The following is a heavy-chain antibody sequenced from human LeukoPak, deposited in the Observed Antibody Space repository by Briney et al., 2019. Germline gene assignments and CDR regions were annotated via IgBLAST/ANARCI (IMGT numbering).Heavy chain of an antibody. V-gene: IGHV5-51*01. Sequence: NRGESLKISFKGSGXTFAGYCIGWVRQMPGKGLEWMAIIYPRDSQTEYTPSVQDQVSISVDKSITTAYLQWSSLKASDTAIYYCTTYSYTSGYYAFDIWGQGTMVTVSS. CDR3: TTYSYTSGYYAFDI. CDR1: GXTFAGYC. D-gene: IGHD3-22*01. J-gene: IGHJ3*02. CDR2: IYPRDSQT.